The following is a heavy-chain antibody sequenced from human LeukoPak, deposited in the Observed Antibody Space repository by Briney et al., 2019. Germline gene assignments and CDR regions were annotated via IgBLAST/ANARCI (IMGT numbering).Heavy chain of an antibody. J-gene: IGHJ4*02. D-gene: IGHD2-2*01. Sequence: GGSLRLSCAASGFTFSSYSMNWVRQAPGKGLEWVSSISSSSYIYYADSVKGRFTISRDNAKNSLYLQMTSLRAEDTAVYYCASLGYCSRTTCLDYWGQGTLVTVSS. CDR2: ISSSSYI. CDR3: ASLGYCSRTTCLDY. V-gene: IGHV3-21*01. CDR1: GFTFSSYS.